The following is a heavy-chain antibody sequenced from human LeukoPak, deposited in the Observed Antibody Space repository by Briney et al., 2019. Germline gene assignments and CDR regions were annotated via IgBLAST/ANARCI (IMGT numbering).Heavy chain of an antibody. Sequence: GGSLRLSCAAAGFTFSSYGMHWVRQAPGKGLEWVAFIRYDGSNKYYADSVKGRFTISRDNSKDTLYPQMNSLRAEDTAVYYCAKDFSADDSDAFDIWGQGTMVTVSS. CDR3: AKDFSADDSDAFDI. V-gene: IGHV3-30*02. J-gene: IGHJ3*02. CDR1: GFTFSSYG. CDR2: IRYDGSNK. D-gene: IGHD1-1*01.